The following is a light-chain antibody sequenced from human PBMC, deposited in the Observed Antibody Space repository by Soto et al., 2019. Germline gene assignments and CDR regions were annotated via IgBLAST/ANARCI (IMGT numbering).Light chain of an antibody. Sequence: DIQMTQSPSSLSASVGDRFTITCRASQGISTYLNWYQQKPGKAPKLLIYAASSVQSGVPLRFSGSGSGTDFTLTISSLQPEDFATYYCQQTHSTPVTFGQGTRLEIK. V-gene: IGKV1-39*01. CDR3: QQTHSTPVT. CDR1: QGISTY. J-gene: IGKJ5*01. CDR2: AAS.